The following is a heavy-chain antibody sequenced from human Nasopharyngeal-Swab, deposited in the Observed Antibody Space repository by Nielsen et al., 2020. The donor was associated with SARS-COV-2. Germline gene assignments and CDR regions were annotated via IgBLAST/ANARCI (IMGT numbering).Heavy chain of an antibody. CDR3: ARDEAVAQLSYYGMDV. D-gene: IGHD6-19*01. CDR1: GFTFSSYG. V-gene: IGHV3-33*01. CDR2: IWYDGSNK. Sequence: GESLKISCAASGFTFSSYGMHWVRQAPGKGLEWVAAIWYDGSNKYYADSVKGRFTISRDNSKNTLYLQMNSLRAEDTAVYYCARDEAVAQLSYYGMDVWGQGTTVTVSS. J-gene: IGHJ6*02.